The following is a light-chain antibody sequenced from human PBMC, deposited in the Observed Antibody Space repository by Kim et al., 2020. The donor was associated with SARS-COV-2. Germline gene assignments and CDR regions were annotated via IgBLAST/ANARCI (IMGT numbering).Light chain of an antibody. CDR3: QQYNSHSPSWT. J-gene: IGKJ1*01. Sequence: VGDRGTIPCRCSQSIRSWLAWYQQKPGKAPKVLIYDASSLESGVPSRFSGSGSGTEFTLTISSLQPDDFATYYCQQYNSHSPSWTFGQGTKVEIK. V-gene: IGKV1-5*01. CDR2: DAS. CDR1: QSIRSW.